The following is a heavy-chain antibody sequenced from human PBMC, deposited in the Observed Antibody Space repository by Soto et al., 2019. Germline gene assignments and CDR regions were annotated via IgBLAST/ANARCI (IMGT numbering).Heavy chain of an antibody. V-gene: IGHV4-59*01. CDR2: LYYSGTTGGST. CDR3: ARAEDIVSTPFDY. Sequence: SETLSLTCTVSGGSISNYYWNWIRQSPEKRLEWIGYLYYSGTTGGSTNYNPSLKSRVTISVDTSKNQFSLKLSSVTAADTALYYCARAEDIVSTPFDYWGQGTLVTVSS. J-gene: IGHJ4*02. CDR1: GGSISNYY. D-gene: IGHD5-12*01.